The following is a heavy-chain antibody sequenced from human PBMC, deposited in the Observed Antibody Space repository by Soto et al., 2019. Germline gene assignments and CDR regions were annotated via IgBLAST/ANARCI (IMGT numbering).Heavy chain of an antibody. D-gene: IGHD3-16*01. CDR1: GFTVSNNY. CDR3: ARDFAYRAFDI. J-gene: IGHJ3*02. V-gene: IGHV3-53*02. CDR2: VYSGGST. Sequence: EVQLVETGGGLIQPGGSLRLSCAASGFTVSNNYMSWVRQAPGKGLEWVSVVYSGGSTYYADSVKGRFTVSRDNSKNTLSLQMNSLRAEDTAVYYCARDFAYRAFDIWGQGTMVTVSS.